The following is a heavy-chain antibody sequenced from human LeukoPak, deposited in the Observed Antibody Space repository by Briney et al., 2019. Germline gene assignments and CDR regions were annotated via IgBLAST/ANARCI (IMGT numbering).Heavy chain of an antibody. D-gene: IGHD4-11*01. CDR1: GGSISGYH. Sequence: SSETLSLTCTVTGGSISGYHWNWIRQSPGKGLEWIANIYYTGNADYNPSLKSRVTISVDTSKNEISLILSSVTAADTAVYYCARSKAYSGYFDYWGPGILVIVSS. CDR3: ARSKAYSGYFDY. CDR2: IYYTGNA. J-gene: IGHJ4*02. V-gene: IGHV4-59*08.